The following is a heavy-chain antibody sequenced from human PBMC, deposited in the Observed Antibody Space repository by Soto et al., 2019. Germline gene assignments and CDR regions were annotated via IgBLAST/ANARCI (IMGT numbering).Heavy chain of an antibody. CDR2: IYWDDNK. D-gene: IGHD3-22*01. Sequence: QITLKESGPTLVKPTQTLTLTCTFSGFSLSTSGVGVGWIRQPPGKALEWLALIYWDDNKRYSPSLKSRLTIPKDTAKNQVLLTRTNMDPVHTTTHYCAHLPYYFDCSAYYWYFDLWGRGTLVTVSS. CDR1: GFSLSTSGVG. CDR3: AHLPYYFDCSAYYWYFDL. V-gene: IGHV2-5*02. J-gene: IGHJ2*01.